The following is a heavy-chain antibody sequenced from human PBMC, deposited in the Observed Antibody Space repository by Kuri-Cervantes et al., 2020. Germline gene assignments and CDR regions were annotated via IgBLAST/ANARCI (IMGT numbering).Heavy chain of an antibody. D-gene: IGHD6-19*01. J-gene: IGHJ4*02. CDR2: IVASGGST. V-gene: IGHV3-23*01. Sequence: GESLKISCTASGFTFSSYGMSWVRQAPGKGLEWISAIVASGGSTHYADSVKGRFTISRDNSKNTLYLQMNSLRAEDTAVYYCARGDSSGWYAPEPYYFDYWGQGTLVTVSS. CDR3: ARGDSSGWYAPEPYYFDY. CDR1: GFTFSSYG.